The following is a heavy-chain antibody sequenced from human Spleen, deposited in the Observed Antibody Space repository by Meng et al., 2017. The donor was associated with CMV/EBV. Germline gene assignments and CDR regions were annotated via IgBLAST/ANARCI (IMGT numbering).Heavy chain of an antibody. Sequence: GGSLRLSCEASGFTFSNYGMHWVRQAPGKGLEWVSGITAGGGRTYYADSVKGRFTISRDNSKSTLFLLMNTLRVDDTAVYHCAKLSIAVSGYIDYWGQGTLVTVSS. D-gene: IGHD6-19*01. CDR1: GFTFSNYG. CDR3: AKLSIAVSGYIDY. V-gene: IGHV3-23*01. J-gene: IGHJ4*02. CDR2: ITAGGGRT.